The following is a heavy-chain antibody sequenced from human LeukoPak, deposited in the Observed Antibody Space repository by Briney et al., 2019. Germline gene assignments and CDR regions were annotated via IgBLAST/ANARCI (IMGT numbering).Heavy chain of an antibody. CDR2: ISYSGST. V-gene: IGHV4-59*01. CDR3: ARYIWGSYPTFEGY. J-gene: IGHJ4*02. Sequence: SETLSLTCTVSGGSISSYYWSWIRQPPGKGLEWIGYISYSGSTNYNPSLKSRVTISVDTSKNQFSLKLSSVTAADTAVYYCARYIWGSYPTFEGYWDQGTLVTVSS. CDR1: GGSISSYY. D-gene: IGHD3-16*02.